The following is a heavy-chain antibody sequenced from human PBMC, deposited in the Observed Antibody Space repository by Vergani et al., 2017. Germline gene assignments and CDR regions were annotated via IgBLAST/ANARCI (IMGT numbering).Heavy chain of an antibody. D-gene: IGHD3/OR15-3a*01. V-gene: IGHV4-61*02. J-gene: IGHJ5*02. CDR3: ARGETRTDWLDP. CDR2: IDGSGNI. Sequence: QVQLQESGPGLVKPSQTLSLTCSVSGVSVSSTAFYWNWIRQPAGKGLEWIGRIDGSGNINYNPSLEGRVTMSRDTSNNQFSLKVQSVTASDPAVYYWARGETRTDWLDPWGQGTQVIVSS. CDR1: GVSVSSTAFY.